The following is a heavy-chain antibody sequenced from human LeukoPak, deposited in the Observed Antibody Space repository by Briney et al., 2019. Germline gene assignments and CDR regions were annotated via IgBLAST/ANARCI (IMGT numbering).Heavy chain of an antibody. CDR3: ARVRTFYGSGNGDVDP. V-gene: IGHV4-59*01. D-gene: IGHD3-10*01. CDR2: IYYSGST. J-gene: IGHJ5*02. CDR1: GGSISSYY. Sequence: PSETLSLTCTVSGGSISSYYWSWIRQPPGKGLEWIGCIYYSGSTNYNPSLKSRVTISVDTSKNQFSLKLSSVTAADTAVYYCARVRTFYGSGNGDVDPWGQGTLVTVSS.